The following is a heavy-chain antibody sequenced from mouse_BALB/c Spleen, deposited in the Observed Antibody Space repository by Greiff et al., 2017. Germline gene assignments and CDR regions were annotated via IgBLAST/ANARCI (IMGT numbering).Heavy chain of an antibody. CDR1: GYTFTSYV. Sequence: EVQLVESGPELVKPGASVKMSCKASGYTFTSYVMHWVKQKPGQGLEWIGYINPYNDGTKYNEKFKGKATLTSDKSSSTAYMELSSLTSEDSAVYYCARRYYYGSRYFDVWGAGTTVTVSS. CDR3: ARRYYYGSRYFDV. D-gene: IGHD1-1*01. J-gene: IGHJ1*01. V-gene: IGHV1-14*01. CDR2: INPYNDGT.